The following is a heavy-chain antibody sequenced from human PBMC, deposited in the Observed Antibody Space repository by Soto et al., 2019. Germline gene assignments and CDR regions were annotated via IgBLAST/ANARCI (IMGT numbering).Heavy chain of an antibody. Sequence: QVQLQESGPGLVKPSQTLSLTCTVSGGSISSGGYYWSWIRQHPGKGLEWIGYIYYSGSTYYNPSRKGGVTITVDTSKTQFYLKLSSVTAADTAVYYCARVDRSGWYNAVDPWSQGTLVTVAS. CDR1: GGSISSGGYY. CDR2: IYYSGST. D-gene: IGHD6-19*01. CDR3: ARVDRSGWYNAVDP. V-gene: IGHV4-31*03. J-gene: IGHJ5*02.